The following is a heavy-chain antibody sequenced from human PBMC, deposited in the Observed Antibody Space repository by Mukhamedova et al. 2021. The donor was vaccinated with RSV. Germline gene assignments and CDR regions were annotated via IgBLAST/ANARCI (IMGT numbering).Heavy chain of an antibody. V-gene: IGHV3-21*01. D-gene: IGHD3-22*01. Sequence: ISSSSSYIYYADSVKGRFTISRDNAKNSLYLQMNSLRAEDTAVYYCARMAYDSSGYRDYRGQGTLVTVSS. CDR3: ARMAYDSSGYRDY. CDR2: ISSSSSYI. J-gene: IGHJ4*02.